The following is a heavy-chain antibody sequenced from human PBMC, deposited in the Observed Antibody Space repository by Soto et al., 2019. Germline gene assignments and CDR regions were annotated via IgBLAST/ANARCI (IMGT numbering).Heavy chain of an antibody. J-gene: IGHJ6*02. CDR3: AREAAAGRSYYYYGMDV. V-gene: IGHV4-30-2*01. CDR1: GGSISSGGYS. D-gene: IGHD6-13*01. CDR2: IYHSGST. Sequence: SETLSLTCAVSGGSISSGGYSWSWIRQPPGKGLEWIGYIYHSGSTYYNPSLKSRVTISVDRSKNQFSLKLSSVTAADTAVYYCAREAAAGRSYYYYGMDVWGQGTTVTVSS.